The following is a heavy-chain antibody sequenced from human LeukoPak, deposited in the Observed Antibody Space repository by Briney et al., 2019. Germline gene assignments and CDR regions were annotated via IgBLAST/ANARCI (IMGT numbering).Heavy chain of an antibody. Sequence: PGGSLRLSCATSGFNFNDAWMNWVRQAPGKGLEWLGRIKSISYGGTIDYAAPVKGRFTIPRDDSKNTLYLQMDSLETEDTAIYYCTRTWPGNTCFNFWGQGTLVTVSS. J-gene: IGHJ4*02. CDR1: GFNFNDAW. CDR3: TRTWPGNTCFNF. V-gene: IGHV3-15*01. CDR2: IKSISYGGTI. D-gene: IGHD1-7*01.